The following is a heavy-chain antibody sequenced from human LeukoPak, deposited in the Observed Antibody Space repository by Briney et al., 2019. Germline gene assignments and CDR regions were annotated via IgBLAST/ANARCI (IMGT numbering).Heavy chain of an antibody. J-gene: IGHJ6*03. Sequence: GGSPRLSCAASGFPFSAYGMHWVRQAPGKGLEWVAFIRNDGSNKYYADSVKGRFTISRDNSKNTLYLQMNSLRPDDTAVYYCAKITGGGYYYYYMDAWGKGTTVTVSS. CDR3: AKITGGGYYYYYMDA. D-gene: IGHD2-8*02. CDR1: GFPFSAYG. CDR2: IRNDGSNK. V-gene: IGHV3-30*02.